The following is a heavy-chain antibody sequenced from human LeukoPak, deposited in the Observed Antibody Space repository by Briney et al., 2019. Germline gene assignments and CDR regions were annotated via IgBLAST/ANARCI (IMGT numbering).Heavy chain of an antibody. CDR2: INPNSGGT. CDR3: ARDLGDSRGYRYYYYMDV. Sequence: ASVKVSCKASGYTFTGYYMHWVRQAPGQGLEWMGWINPNSGGTNYAQKFQGRVTMTRDTSISTAYMELSRLRSDDTAVYYCARDLGDSRGYRYYYYMDVWGKGTTVTISS. CDR1: GYTFTGYY. J-gene: IGHJ6*03. V-gene: IGHV1-2*02. D-gene: IGHD1-26*01.